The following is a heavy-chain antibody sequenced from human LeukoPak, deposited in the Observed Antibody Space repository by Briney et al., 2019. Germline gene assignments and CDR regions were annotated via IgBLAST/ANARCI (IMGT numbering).Heavy chain of an antibody. Sequence: SQTLSLTCAISGDSVSSNSAAWNWIRQSPSRGLEWLGRTYYRSKWYNDYAVSVKSRITINPDTSKNQFSLQLNSVTPEDTAVYYCARDPTEGSSWYGNYFDYWGQGILVTVSS. CDR2: TYYRSKWYN. V-gene: IGHV6-1*01. CDR3: ARDPTEGSSWYGNYFDY. D-gene: IGHD6-13*01. J-gene: IGHJ4*02. CDR1: GDSVSSNSAA.